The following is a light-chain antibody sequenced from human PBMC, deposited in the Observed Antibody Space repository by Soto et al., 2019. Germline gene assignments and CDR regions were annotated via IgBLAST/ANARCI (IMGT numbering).Light chain of an antibody. Sequence: QSGLTQPPSASGTPGQRVTISCSGGDSNIGTHVVNWYQQVPGTAPKLLIYSDYQRPSGVPDRFSGSKSGTSGSLAISGLQSDDEADYYCAAWDESLNGPVFGGGTKQTVL. V-gene: IGLV1-44*01. CDR1: DSNIGTHV. CDR3: AAWDESLNGPV. J-gene: IGLJ3*02. CDR2: SDY.